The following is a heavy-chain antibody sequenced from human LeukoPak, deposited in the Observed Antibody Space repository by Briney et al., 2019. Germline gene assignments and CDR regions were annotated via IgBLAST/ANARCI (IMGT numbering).Heavy chain of an antibody. Sequence: SVKVSCKASGGTFSSCAISWVRQAPGQGLEWMGGIIPIFGTANYAQKFQGRVTITADESTSTAYMELSSLRSEDTAVYYCASLAVAGSNYFDYWGQGTLVTVSS. D-gene: IGHD6-19*01. J-gene: IGHJ4*02. CDR2: IIPIFGTA. V-gene: IGHV1-69*13. CDR3: ASLAVAGSNYFDY. CDR1: GGTFSSCA.